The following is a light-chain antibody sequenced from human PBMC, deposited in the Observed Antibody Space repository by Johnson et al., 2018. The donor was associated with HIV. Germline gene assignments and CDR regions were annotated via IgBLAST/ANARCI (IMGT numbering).Light chain of an antibody. J-gene: IGLJ1*01. Sequence: QSVLTQPPSVSAAPGQMVTISCSRSSSNIGRNYVSWYQQLPGTAPKLLIYQNTWRPSWIPDRFSGSTSGASATLAIPGLQTGDEADYYCGTWDNRLKAEVFGTGTKVTVL. CDR1: SSNIGRNY. CDR2: QNT. V-gene: IGLV1-51*02. CDR3: GTWDNRLKAEV.